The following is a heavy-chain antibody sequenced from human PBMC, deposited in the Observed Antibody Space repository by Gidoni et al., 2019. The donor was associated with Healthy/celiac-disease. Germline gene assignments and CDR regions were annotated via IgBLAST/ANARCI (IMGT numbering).Heavy chain of an antibody. V-gene: IGHV1-18*04. Sequence: QVQLVQSGAEVKKPGDSVKVSCKASGYTFTSYGISWVRQVPGQGLEWMGWISAYNGNTNYAQKLQVRVTMTTDTSTSTAYMELRSLRSDDTAVYYCARAPGRSMIVVVSPFDYWGQGTLVTVSS. CDR1: GYTFTSYG. J-gene: IGHJ4*02. CDR2: ISAYNGNT. D-gene: IGHD3-22*01. CDR3: ARAPGRSMIVVVSPFDY.